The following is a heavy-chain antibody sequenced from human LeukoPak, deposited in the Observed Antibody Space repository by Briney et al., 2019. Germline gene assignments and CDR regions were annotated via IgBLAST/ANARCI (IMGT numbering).Heavy chain of an antibody. V-gene: IGHV3-23*01. CDR1: GFTFSSYA. J-gene: IGHJ5*02. CDR3: AKVGSSSSSTGWFDP. D-gene: IGHD6-6*01. CDR2: ISGSDGST. Sequence: GGSLRLSCAASGFTFSSYAMSWVRQAPGKGLEWVSAISGSDGSTYYADSVKGRFTISRDNSKNTLYLQMNSLRAEDTAVYYCAKVGSSSSSTGWFDPWGQGTLVTVSS.